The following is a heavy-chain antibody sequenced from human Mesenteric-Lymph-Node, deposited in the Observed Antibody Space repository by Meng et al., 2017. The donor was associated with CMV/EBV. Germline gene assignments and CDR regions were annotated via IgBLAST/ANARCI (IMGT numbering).Heavy chain of an antibody. J-gene: IGHJ4*02. Sequence: KGTGYTFTGYLLHWVRQAPGQGPEWVGRISPDSGVTNNAQKFQGKVTMTRDTSISTAYMELSSLRSDDTAMYYCARKGPSGYDGDFDYWGQGTLVTVSS. CDR3: ARKGPSGYDGDFDY. CDR1: GYTFTGYL. D-gene: IGHD5-12*01. CDR2: ISPDSGVT. V-gene: IGHV1-2*06.